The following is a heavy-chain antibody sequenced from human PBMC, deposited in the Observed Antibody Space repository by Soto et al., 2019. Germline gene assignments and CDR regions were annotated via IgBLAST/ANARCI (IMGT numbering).Heavy chain of an antibody. D-gene: IGHD3-10*01. V-gene: IGHV3-53*01. CDR3: ASTMVRGVTRYYYYYGMDV. J-gene: IGHJ6*02. CDR1: GFTVSSNY. CDR2: IYSGGST. Sequence: SGGSLRLSCAASGFTVSSNYMSWVRQAPGKGLEWVSVIYSGGSTYYADSVKGRFTISRDNSKNTLYLQMNSLRAEDTAVYYCASTMVRGVTRYYYYYGMDVWGQGTTVTVSS.